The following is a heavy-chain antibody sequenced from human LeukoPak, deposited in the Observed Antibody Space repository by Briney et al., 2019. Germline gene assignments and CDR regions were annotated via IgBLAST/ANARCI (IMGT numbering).Heavy chain of an antibody. CDR3: SRGKWGSRAVRLDAFDV. J-gene: IGHJ3*01. V-gene: IGHV3-74*01. Sequence: GGSLRLSCAASGFTFSIFWMHWVRQAPGKGLVWVSRISTDGSSTSYTDSVKGRFTISRDNAKNTLYPQMNSLRAEDTAVYYCSRGKWGSRAVRLDAFDVWGQGTMVTVSS. D-gene: IGHD6-6*01. CDR1: GFTFSIFW. CDR2: ISTDGSST.